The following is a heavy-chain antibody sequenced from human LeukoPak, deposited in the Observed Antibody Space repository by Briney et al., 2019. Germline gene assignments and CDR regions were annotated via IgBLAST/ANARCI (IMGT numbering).Heavy chain of an antibody. D-gene: IGHD1-26*01. CDR2: VYPDNSKT. J-gene: IGHJ3*02. CDR1: GYTSNIYW. V-gene: IGHV5-51*01. Sequence: GESLKISCMASGYTSNIYWIAWVRQMPDKGLEWMGIVYPDNSKTIYSPTFQGQVTISADKSINTAYLQWSTLKASDTAIYYCTRLSGGSALRNDAFHIWGQGTMVTVSS. CDR3: TRLSGGSALRNDAFHI.